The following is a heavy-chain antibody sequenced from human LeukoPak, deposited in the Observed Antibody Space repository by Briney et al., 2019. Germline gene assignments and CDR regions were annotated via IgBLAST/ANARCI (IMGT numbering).Heavy chain of an antibody. CDR2: ISGSVGTT. V-gene: IGHV3-23*01. CDR3: AKDTSYNRHDAFDI. Sequence: GGSLRLSCAASGFTFSIYAMSWVRQAPGKGLEWVSDISGSVGTTYYADSVKGRFTISRDNSKNTLNLQMNSLRADDTAVYYCAKDTSYNRHDAFDIWGQGTMVTVSS. J-gene: IGHJ3*02. CDR1: GFTFSIYA. D-gene: IGHD1-26*01.